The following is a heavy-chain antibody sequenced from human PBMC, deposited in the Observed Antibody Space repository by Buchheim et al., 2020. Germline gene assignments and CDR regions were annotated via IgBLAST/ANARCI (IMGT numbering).Heavy chain of an antibody. V-gene: IGHV4-59*08. CDR3: ASSTYYDFWSGYLGYYYYGMDV. Sequence: QVQLQESGPGLVKPSETLSLTCTVSGGSISSYYWSWIRQPPGKGLEWIGYIYYSGSTNYNPSLKSRVTISVDTSNNQFPLKLSSVTAADTAVYYCASSTYYDFWSGYLGYYYYGMDVWGQGTT. CDR1: GGSISSYY. CDR2: IYYSGST. J-gene: IGHJ6*02. D-gene: IGHD3-3*01.